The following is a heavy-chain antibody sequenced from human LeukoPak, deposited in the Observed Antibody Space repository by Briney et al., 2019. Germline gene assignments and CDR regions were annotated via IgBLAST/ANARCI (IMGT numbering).Heavy chain of an antibody. J-gene: IGHJ4*02. D-gene: IGHD3-22*01. Sequence: GGSLRLSCAASGFTFSSYSMSWVRQAPGKGLEWVANIKQDGSEKYYVDSVKGRFTISRDNAKNSLYLQMNSLRAEDTAVYYCAREYYYDSSGYPFDYWGQGTLVTVSS. CDR3: AREYYYDSSGYPFDY. V-gene: IGHV3-7*01. CDR1: GFTFSSYS. CDR2: IKQDGSEK.